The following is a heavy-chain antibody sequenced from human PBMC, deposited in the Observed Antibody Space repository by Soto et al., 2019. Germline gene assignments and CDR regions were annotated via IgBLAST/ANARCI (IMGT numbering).Heavy chain of an antibody. Sequence: QVQLVQSGAEVKKPGASVKVSCKASGYTFTSYGITWVRQAPGQGLEWMGWISTYNGNTNYAQKLQGRITMTTYPSTSTAYMGLRSLGSDATAVYYCARTDSRPQDFDYWGQGTLVTVSS. CDR1: GYTFTSYG. V-gene: IGHV1-18*01. CDR3: ARTDSRPQDFDY. CDR2: ISTYNGNT. D-gene: IGHD6-13*01. J-gene: IGHJ4*02.